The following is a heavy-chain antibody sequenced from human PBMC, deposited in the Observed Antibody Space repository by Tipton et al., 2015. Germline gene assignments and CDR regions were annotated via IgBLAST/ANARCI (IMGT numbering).Heavy chain of an antibody. V-gene: IGHV3-64*04. CDR1: GFTLSRYA. Sequence: SLRLSCSAAGFTLSRYAMNWVRQAPGKGLEYVSAITTNGYSTYYADSVRGRFTISRDNSKKTLFLQMNSLRAEDTAVYYCAKDYWDVLSTYQELVFSNYLDYWGQGTLGTVSS. J-gene: IGHJ4*02. D-gene: IGHD6-6*01. CDR2: ITTNGYST. CDR3: AKDYWDVLSTYQELVFSNYLDY.